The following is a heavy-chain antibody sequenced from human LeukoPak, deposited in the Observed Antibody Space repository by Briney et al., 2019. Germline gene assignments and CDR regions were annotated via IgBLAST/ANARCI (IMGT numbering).Heavy chain of an antibody. CDR3: ARIYYGSSGLYYFDN. J-gene: IGHJ4*02. Sequence: SETLSLTCSVSGYSIGSGYYWGWIRQPPEKGLEWIGSIYHSGITYYNPSLKSRVTILVDTSRNQFSLSLSSVTAADTALYYCARIYYGSSGLYYFDNWGQGTLVTVSS. CDR1: GYSIGSGYY. D-gene: IGHD3-22*01. V-gene: IGHV4-38-2*02. CDR2: IYHSGIT.